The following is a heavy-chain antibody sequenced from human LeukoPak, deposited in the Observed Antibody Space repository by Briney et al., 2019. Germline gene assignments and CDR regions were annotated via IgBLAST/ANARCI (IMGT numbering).Heavy chain of an antibody. CDR1: GFTFRNYW. V-gene: IGHV3-74*01. CDR2: INSEGSTT. J-gene: IGHJ4*02. D-gene: IGHD5-12*01. CDR3: ARGGSTVTTISTY. Sequence: GGSLRLSCAASGFTFRNYWMHWVRHAPGKGLVWVSLINSEGSTTSYADSVKGRFTISRDNAENTLYLQMNSLRADDTAVYYCARGGSTVTTISTYWGQGTLVTVSS.